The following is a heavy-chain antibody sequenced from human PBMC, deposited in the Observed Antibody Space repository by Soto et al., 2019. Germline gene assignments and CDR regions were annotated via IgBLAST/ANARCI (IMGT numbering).Heavy chain of an antibody. CDR2: TRNKANSYTT. CDR1: GFTFSDHY. Sequence: GGSLRLSCAASGFTFSDHYMDWVRQAPGKGLEWVGRTRNKANSYTTEYAASVKGRFTISRDDSKNSLYLQMNSLKTEDTAVYYCARGHDDFWSGLYAFDIWGQGTMVTVSS. J-gene: IGHJ3*02. CDR3: ARGHDDFWSGLYAFDI. V-gene: IGHV3-72*01. D-gene: IGHD3-3*01.